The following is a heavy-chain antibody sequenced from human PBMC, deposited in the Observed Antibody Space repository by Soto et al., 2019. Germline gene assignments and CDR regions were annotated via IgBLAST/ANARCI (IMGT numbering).Heavy chain of an antibody. Sequence: QVQLVGSGGGVIQPGRSLRLSCAASGFTFSTYGMHWVRQAPGKCLEWVGLISDDGRYTYDPHSVKGRFTITRDNSKNTLYLPMNSLRPEHTVVYYCAKDPANDSSGYYFYYGLDVWGQGTTVTVSS. CDR2: ISDDGRYT. CDR1: GFTFSTYG. D-gene: IGHD3-22*01. J-gene: IGHJ6*02. V-gene: IGHV3-30*18. CDR3: AKDPANDSSGYYFYYGLDV.